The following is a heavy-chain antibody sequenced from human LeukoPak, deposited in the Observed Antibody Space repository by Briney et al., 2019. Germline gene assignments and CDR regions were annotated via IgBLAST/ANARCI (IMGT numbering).Heavy chain of an antibody. CDR2: ISDDGSNI. V-gene: IGHV3-30-3*01. CDR3: ARESVFDS. J-gene: IGHJ4*02. Sequence: GGSLRLSCAASGFTFSSYPMNWVRQAPGKGLEWVAVISDDGSNIYYADSVKGRFTISRDNSKNTLYLQMNSLGGEDTAVYYCARESVFDSWGQGTLVTVSS. CDR1: GFTFSSYP.